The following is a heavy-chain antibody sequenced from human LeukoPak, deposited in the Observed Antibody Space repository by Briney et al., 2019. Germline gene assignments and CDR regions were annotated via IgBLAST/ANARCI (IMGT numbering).Heavy chain of an antibody. J-gene: IGHJ4*02. CDR2: IYDSGST. D-gene: IGHD6-19*01. Sequence: SETLSLTCTVSGGSIRSSYYYWGWIRQPPGKGLEWIGSIYDSGSTYYNPSLKSRVTISVDTSKNQFSLKLNSVTAADTAVYYCAKDRFSAAQPYSSGWYYFDYWGQGTLVTVSS. CDR3: AKDRFSAAQPYSSGWYYFDY. CDR1: GGSIRSSYYY. V-gene: IGHV4-39*02.